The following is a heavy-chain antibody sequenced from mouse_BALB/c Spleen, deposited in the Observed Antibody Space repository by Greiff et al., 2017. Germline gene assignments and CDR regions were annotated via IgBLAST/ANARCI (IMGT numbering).Heavy chain of an antibody. V-gene: IGHV5-6-3*01. CDR3: ARDRGVYAMDY. J-gene: IGHJ4*01. CDR1: GFTFSSYG. Sequence: EVQGVESGGGLVQPGGSLKLSCAASGFTFSSYGMSWVRQTPDKRLELVATINSNGGSTYYPDSVKGRFTISRDNAKNTLYLQMSSLKSEDTAMYYCARDRGVYAMDYWGQGTSVTVSS. CDR2: INSNGGST. D-gene: IGHD3-3*01.